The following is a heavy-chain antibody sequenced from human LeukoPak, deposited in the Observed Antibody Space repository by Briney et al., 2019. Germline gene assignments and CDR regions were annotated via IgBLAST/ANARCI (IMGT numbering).Heavy chain of an antibody. J-gene: IGHJ4*02. Sequence: PSETLSLTCTVSGCSISSYYWSWIRQPPGKGLEWIGYIYYSGSTNYNPSLKSRVTISVDTSKNQFSLKLSSVTAADTAVYYCARVAYDSSGYYYRLDYWGQGTLVTVSS. CDR3: ARVAYDSSGYYYRLDY. CDR1: GCSISSYY. CDR2: IYYSGST. V-gene: IGHV4-59*01. D-gene: IGHD3-22*01.